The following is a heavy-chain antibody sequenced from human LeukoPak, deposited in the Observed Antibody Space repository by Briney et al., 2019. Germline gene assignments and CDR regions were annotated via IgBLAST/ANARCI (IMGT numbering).Heavy chain of an antibody. CDR1: GGSFSGYY. Sequence: PSETLSLTCAVYGGSFSGYYWSWIRQPPGKGLEWIGEINHSGSTNYNPSLKSRVSISVDTSKNQFSLKLSSVTAADTAVYYCARHGGYSSSWYNAFDIWGQGTMVTVSS. CDR3: ARHGGYSSSWYNAFDI. D-gene: IGHD6-13*01. CDR2: INHSGST. J-gene: IGHJ3*02. V-gene: IGHV4-34*01.